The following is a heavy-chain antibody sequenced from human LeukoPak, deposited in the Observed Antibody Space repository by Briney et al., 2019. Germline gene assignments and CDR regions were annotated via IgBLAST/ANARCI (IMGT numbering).Heavy chain of an antibody. CDR1: GFTFSSYG. D-gene: IGHD2-2*01. Sequence: SGGSLRLSCAASGFTFSSYGMHWVRQAPGKGLEWVAFIRYDGSNKYYADSVKGRFTISRDNSKNTLYLQMNSLRAEDTAVYYCAKDRFGCSSTSCYGHYWGQGTLVTVSS. V-gene: IGHV3-30*02. CDR2: IRYDGSNK. J-gene: IGHJ4*02. CDR3: AKDRFGCSSTSCYGHY.